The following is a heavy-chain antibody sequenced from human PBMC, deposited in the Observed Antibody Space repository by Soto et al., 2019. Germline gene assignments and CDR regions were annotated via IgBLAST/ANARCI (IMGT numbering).Heavy chain of an antibody. J-gene: IGHJ6*02. Sequence: ASVKVSCKASGYTFTGYYMHWVRQAPGQGLEWMGWINPNSGGTNYAQKFQGWVTMTRDTSISTAYVELSSLRSEDPAGYFSASSLSQRYYYRMDVWGQGTTVTVSS. CDR2: INPNSGGT. D-gene: IGHD6-25*01. CDR3: ASSLSQRYYYRMDV. CDR1: GYTFTGYY. V-gene: IGHV1-2*04.